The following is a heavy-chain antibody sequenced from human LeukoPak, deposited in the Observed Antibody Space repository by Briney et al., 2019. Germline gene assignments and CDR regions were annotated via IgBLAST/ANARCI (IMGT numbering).Heavy chain of an antibody. J-gene: IGHJ4*02. CDR2: IYSSGYT. CDR3: ARGEHSVDS. D-gene: IGHD1/OR15-1a*01. V-gene: IGHV4-4*07. Sequence: SETLSLTCTVSGGAIRSHYWNWIRQPAGKGLEWIGRIYSSGYTNDNPFLKSRITMSVDMSKNQSSLRLNSVTAADTAVYYCARGEHSVDSWGQGMLVTVSS. CDR1: GGAIRSHY.